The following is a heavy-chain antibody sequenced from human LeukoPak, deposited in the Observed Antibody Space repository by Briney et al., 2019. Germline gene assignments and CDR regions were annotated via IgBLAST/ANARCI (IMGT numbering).Heavy chain of an antibody. V-gene: IGHV3-21*01. D-gene: IGHD2-21*01. Sequence: TGGSLRLSCAASGFTFSSYEMNWVRQAPGKGLEWVSSISRDSTYIYYADSVKGRFTISRDNAKNSLYLQMNSLRVEDTAVYYCVREHRGGAIWGQGTMVTVSS. CDR3: VREHRGGAI. J-gene: IGHJ3*02. CDR2: ISRDSTYI. CDR1: GFTFSSYE.